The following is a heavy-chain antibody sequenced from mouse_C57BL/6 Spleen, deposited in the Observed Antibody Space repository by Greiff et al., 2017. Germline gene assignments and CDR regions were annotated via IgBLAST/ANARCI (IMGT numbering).Heavy chain of an antibody. Sequence: VQLQQSGAELVKPGASVKLSCKASGYTFTSYWMHWVKQRPGRGLEWIGRIDPNSGGTKYNEKFKSKATLTVDKPSSTDCMQLSSLTSEDSAVXYCARDDCDVKAFAYWGQGTLVTVSA. CDR3: ARDDCDVKAFAY. D-gene: IGHD3-2*02. V-gene: IGHV1-72*01. CDR1: GYTFTSYW. CDR2: IDPNSGGT. J-gene: IGHJ3*01.